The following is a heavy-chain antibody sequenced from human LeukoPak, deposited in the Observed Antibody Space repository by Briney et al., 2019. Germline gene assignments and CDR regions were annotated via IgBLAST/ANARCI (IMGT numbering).Heavy chain of an antibody. Sequence: KSGGSLRLSCAASGFTFSNAWMSWVRQAPGKGLEWVGRIKSKSDGGTTDYVAPVKGRFTFSRVDSRNTLYLQMNSLKTEDTAVYYCTTGLYGSGTSYWGQGTLVTVSS. CDR3: TTGLYGSGTSY. CDR1: GFTFSNAW. CDR2: IKSKSDGGTT. D-gene: IGHD3-10*01. J-gene: IGHJ4*02. V-gene: IGHV3-15*01.